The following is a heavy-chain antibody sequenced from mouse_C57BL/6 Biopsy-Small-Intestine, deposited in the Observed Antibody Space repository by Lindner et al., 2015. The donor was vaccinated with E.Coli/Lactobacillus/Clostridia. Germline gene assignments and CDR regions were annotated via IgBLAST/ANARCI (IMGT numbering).Heavy chain of an antibody. Sequence: VQLQESGGDLVKPGGSLKLSCAASGFTFSIYGMSWVRQTPDKRPEWVATITDGGASTYYPDSVKGRFTISRDNAKNTLYLQMISLKSEDTAMYYCSKELTGAAYWGQGTLVTVSA. CDR2: ITDGGAST. V-gene: IGHV5-6*01. CDR3: SKELTGAAY. D-gene: IGHD4-1*01. J-gene: IGHJ3*01. CDR1: GFTFSIYG.